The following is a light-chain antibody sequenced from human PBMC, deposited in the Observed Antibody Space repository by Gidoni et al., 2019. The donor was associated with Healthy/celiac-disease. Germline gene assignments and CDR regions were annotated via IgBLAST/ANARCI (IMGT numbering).Light chain of an antibody. J-gene: IGKJ4*01. V-gene: IGKV1-5*03. CDR2: KAS. CDR3: QQYNSYSLT. CDR1: QSISSW. Sequence: DIQMTQSPSTLSASVGERVTITCRASQSISSWLAWYQQKPGKAPKRLIYKASSLESGVPSRFSGSGSGTEFTLTISSLQPDDFATYYCQQYNSYSLTFXGXTKVEIK.